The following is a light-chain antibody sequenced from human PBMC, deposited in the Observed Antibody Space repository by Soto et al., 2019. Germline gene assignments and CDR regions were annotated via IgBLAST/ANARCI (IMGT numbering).Light chain of an antibody. CDR1: NRDVGPYNL. V-gene: IGLV2-23*02. J-gene: IGLJ1*01. CDR2: ELC. Sequence: QSALTQPASVTGSPAQSITIYRTQSNRDVGPYNLVSWYQRHPGKAPKLVLYELCKRPSGVSDRFTASKSGNTASLTISGLQAEDEADYHCGSNAGLNTYVFGTGTKVTVL. CDR3: GSNAGLNTYV.